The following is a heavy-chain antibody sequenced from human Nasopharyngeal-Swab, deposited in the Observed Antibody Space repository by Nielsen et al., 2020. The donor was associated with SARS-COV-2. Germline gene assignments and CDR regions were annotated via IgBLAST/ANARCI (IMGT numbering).Heavy chain of an antibody. Sequence: GESLEISCAASGFTLSSYSMNWVSQAPGKGLEWVSSISSSSSYIYYADSVKGRFTISRDNAKNSLYLQMNSLRAEDTAVYYCARDGGGCSSPSCYTWGQGTLVTVSS. J-gene: IGHJ4*02. V-gene: IGHV3-21*01. CDR2: ISSSSSYI. D-gene: IGHD2-2*02. CDR1: GFTLSSYS. CDR3: ARDGGGCSSPSCYT.